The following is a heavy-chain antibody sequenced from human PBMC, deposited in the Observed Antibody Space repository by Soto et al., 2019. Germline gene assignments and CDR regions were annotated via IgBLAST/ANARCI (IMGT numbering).Heavy chain of an antibody. CDR1: GFTVSSNY. V-gene: IGHV3-53*01. D-gene: IGHD5-12*01. CDR3: ARGFNWLDY. CDR2: IYSGGNT. Sequence: EVQLVESRGGLIQPGGSLRLSCAAAGFTVSSNYMTWVRQAPGKGLEWVSVIYSGGNTNYADSVKGRFTISRDNSKNTLYLQMNSLRAEDTAVYYCARGFNWLDYWGQGTLVTVSS. J-gene: IGHJ4*02.